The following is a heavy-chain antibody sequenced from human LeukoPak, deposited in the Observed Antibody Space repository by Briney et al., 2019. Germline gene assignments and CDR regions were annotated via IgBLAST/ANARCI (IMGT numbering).Heavy chain of an antibody. V-gene: IGHV3-64*01. D-gene: IGHD6-13*01. Sequence: GGSLRLSGAASGFTFSSYAMPWVRQAPGKGLEYVSALSSNGGSTYYANSVKGRFTISRDNSKNTLYLQMVSLRAEDMAVYYCARADKYSSSWYGYWGQGTLVTVSS. CDR1: GFTFSSYA. J-gene: IGHJ4*02. CDR2: LSSNGGST. CDR3: ARADKYSSSWYGY.